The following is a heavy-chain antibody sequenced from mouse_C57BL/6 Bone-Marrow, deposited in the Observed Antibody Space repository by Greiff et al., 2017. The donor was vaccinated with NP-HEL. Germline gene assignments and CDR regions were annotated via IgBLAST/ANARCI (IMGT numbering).Heavy chain of an antibody. CDR2: IYPGSGST. CDR3: ASSYTTVDY. Sequence: QVHVKQSGAELVKPGASVKMSCKASGYTFTSYWITWVKQRPGQGLEWIGDIYPGSGSTNYNEKFKSKATLTVDTSSSTAYMQLSSLTSEDSAVYYCASSYTTVDYWGQGTTLTVSS. V-gene: IGHV1-55*01. D-gene: IGHD1-1*01. CDR1: GYTFTSYW. J-gene: IGHJ2*01.